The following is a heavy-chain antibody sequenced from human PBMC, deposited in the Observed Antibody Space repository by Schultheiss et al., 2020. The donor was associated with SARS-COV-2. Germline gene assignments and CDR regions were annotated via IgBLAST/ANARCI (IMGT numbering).Heavy chain of an antibody. CDR1: GFAFSYFG. J-gene: IGHJ6*03. D-gene: IGHD6-6*01. V-gene: IGHV3-33*08. CDR3: ARGFVPYYYYYMDV. Sequence: GGSLRLSCAASGFAFSYFGIHWVRQAPGKGLEWVAVIWYDGSNKYYADSVKGRFTISRDNSKNTLYLQMNSLRTEDTAVYYCARGFVPYYYYYMDVWGKGTTVTVSS. CDR2: IWYDGSNK.